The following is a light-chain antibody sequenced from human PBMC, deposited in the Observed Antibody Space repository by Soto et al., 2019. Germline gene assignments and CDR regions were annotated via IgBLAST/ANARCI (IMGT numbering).Light chain of an antibody. J-gene: IGLJ1*01. V-gene: IGLV2-14*01. Sequence: QSVLTQPASVSGSPGQSIAISCTGTSSDVRGYNYVSWYQQHPGKAPKLMVYDVSNRPSGVSNRFSGSKSGNTASLTISGLQAEHEADYYCSSYTSSSTYVFGTGTKVTVL. CDR2: DVS. CDR3: SSYTSSSTYV. CDR1: SSDVRGYNY.